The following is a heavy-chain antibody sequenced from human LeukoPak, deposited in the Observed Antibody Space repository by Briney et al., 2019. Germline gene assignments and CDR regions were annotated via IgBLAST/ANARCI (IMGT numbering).Heavy chain of an antibody. V-gene: IGHV3-23*01. CDR2: ISGGGVTT. CDR1: GFTFSSYA. J-gene: IGHJ5*02. CDR3: AKDPFVEARSLWFDP. D-gene: IGHD1-26*01. Sequence: GGSLRLSCAVSGFTFSSYAMSWVRQAPGKGLEYVSGISGGGVTTYYADSVKGRFTVSRDNSKNTLYLQMHSLRAEDTAVYYCAKDPFVEARSLWFDPWGQGTLVTVSS.